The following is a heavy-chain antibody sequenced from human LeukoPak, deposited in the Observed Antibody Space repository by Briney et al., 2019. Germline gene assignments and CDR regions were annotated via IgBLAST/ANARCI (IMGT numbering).Heavy chain of an antibody. CDR3: ARDRSYGDFAWGY. CDR2: ISSGGTT. CDR1: GFTVSSNF. V-gene: IGHV3-53*04. J-gene: IGHJ4*02. D-gene: IGHD4-17*01. Sequence: PGGSLRPSCAASGFTVSSNFMTWVRQAPGKGLEWVSVISSGGTTYYADSVKGRFTISRHISKNTVYLQMNSLRAEDTAVYYCARDRSYGDFAWGYWGQGTLVTVSS.